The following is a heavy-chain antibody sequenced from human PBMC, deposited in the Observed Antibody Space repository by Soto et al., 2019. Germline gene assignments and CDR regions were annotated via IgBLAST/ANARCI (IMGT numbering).Heavy chain of an antibody. V-gene: IGHV4-30-2*01. CDR1: GGSISSGGYS. J-gene: IGHJ4*02. CDR2: IYHSGSS. Sequence: QLQLQESGSGLVKPSQTLSLTCTISGGSISSGGYSWNWIRQPPGKGLEWIGYIYHSGSSHYSPSLKRRVTISVDRSKNQFSLNLSSVTAADTAVYYCARGGNTVVDSWGQGTLVTVSS. D-gene: IGHD4-17*01. CDR3: ARGGNTVVDS.